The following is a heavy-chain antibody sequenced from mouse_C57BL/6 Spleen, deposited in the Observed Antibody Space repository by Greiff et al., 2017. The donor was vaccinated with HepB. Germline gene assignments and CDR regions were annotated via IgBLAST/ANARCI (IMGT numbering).Heavy chain of an antibody. V-gene: IGHV1-50*01. CDR2: IDPSDSYT. CDR3: ARVKLRYWYFDV. Sequence: VQLQQPGAELVKPGASVKLSCKASGYTFTSYWMQWVKQRPGQGLEWIGEIDPSDSYTNYNQKFKGKATLTVDTSSSTAYMQLSSLTSEDSAVYYCARVKLRYWYFDVWGTGTTVTVSS. J-gene: IGHJ1*03. CDR1: GYTFTSYW. D-gene: IGHD1-1*01.